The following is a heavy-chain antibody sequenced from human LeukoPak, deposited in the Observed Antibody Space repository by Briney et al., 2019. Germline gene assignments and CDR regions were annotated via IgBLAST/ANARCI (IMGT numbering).Heavy chain of an antibody. D-gene: IGHD1-7*01. CDR3: ARAPPYNWNYLKYYYYMDV. CDR1: GGSISNYY. Sequence: PSETLSLTCTVSGGSISNYYWSWIRQPPGKGLEWIGYIYCSGSTNNNPSLKSRVTISVDTSKNQFSLKLNSVTAADTAVYYCARAPPYNWNYLKYYYYMDVWGKGTTVTVSS. J-gene: IGHJ6*03. CDR2: IYCSGST. V-gene: IGHV4-59*01.